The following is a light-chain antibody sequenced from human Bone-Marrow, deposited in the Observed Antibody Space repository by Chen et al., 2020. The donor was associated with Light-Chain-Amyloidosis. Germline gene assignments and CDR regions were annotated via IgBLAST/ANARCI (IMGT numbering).Light chain of an antibody. Sequence: SYELTPPPSVSVSPGQTARNTCSGDGWPAKYAYWYQQKPGQAPVMVIHRDTERPSGISERCSGSSSGTTATLTISGVQAEDEADYHCQSADSSCTYEVICGGGTKLTVL. CDR1: GWPAKY. CDR2: RDT. V-gene: IGLV3-25*03. J-gene: IGLJ2*01. CDR3: QSADSSCTYEVI.